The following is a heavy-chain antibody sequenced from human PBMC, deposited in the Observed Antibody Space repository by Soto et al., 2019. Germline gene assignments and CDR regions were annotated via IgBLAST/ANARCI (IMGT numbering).Heavy chain of an antibody. CDR2: ISYDGSNT. D-gene: IGHD3-22*01. CDR1: GFIFSAYA. CDR3: ARGRREGGYPFPKVGVSH. J-gene: IGHJ4*02. V-gene: IGHV3-30-3*01. Sequence: QVQLVESGGGVVQPGRSLRVSCSASGFIFSAYAMHWVRQAPGKGLEGVAVISYDGSNTYYADSVKGRFTISRDNSKKTVYLHMNRLRTEDSAMYYCARGRREGGYPFPKVGVSHWGQGTVVTVSS.